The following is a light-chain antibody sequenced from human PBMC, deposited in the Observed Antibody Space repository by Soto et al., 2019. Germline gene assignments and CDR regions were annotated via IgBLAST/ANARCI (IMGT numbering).Light chain of an antibody. Sequence: DIQMTQSPSTLSASVGDRVSITCRASQSISRQLAWYQQKPGKAPNLLIYQASNLETGVPSRFTGSGSGTEFTLSISRLQPDDVATNYSRQYQSYLTCGQGTKVEVK. CDR2: QAS. V-gene: IGKV1-5*03. CDR3: RQYQSYLT. J-gene: IGKJ1*01. CDR1: QSISRQ.